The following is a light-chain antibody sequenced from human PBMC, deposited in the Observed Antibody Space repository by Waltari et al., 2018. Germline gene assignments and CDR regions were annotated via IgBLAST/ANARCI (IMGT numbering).Light chain of an antibody. CDR2: DVS. CDR3: NSFTDSVTWV. CDR1: NSDVGGHNH. V-gene: IGLV2-14*01. Sequence: QSALTQPASVSGSPGQSITISCTGTNSDVGGHNHVSWYQQHPGKAPTLMIYDVSNRPAVVSGRFSRSKSDKTASLTISGLQAEDEADYYCNSFTDSVTWVFGGGTKLTVL. J-gene: IGLJ3*02.